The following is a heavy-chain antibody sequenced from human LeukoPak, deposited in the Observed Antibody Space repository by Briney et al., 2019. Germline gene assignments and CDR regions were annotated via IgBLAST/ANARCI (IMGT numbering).Heavy chain of an antibody. V-gene: IGHV7-4-1*02. CDR2: INTNTGNP. J-gene: IGHJ3*02. CDR3: AREIVSVWDSRGEDAFDI. D-gene: IGHD3-22*01. CDR1: GCTFTSYA. Sequence: GASVKVSCKASGCTFTSYAMNWVRQAPGQGLEWMGWINTNTGNPTYAQGFTGRFVFSLDTSVSTAYLQISSLKAEDTAVYYCAREIVSVWDSRGEDAFDIWGQGTMVTVSS.